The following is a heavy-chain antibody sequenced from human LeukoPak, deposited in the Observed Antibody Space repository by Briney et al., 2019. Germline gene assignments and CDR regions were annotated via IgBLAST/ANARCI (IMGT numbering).Heavy chain of an antibody. CDR3: ARDGLSYTNPNNWFDP. Sequence: ASVNVSCKASGYPFTSYYINWVRQAPGHGLEWMGWISAYNGDTNYAQNLQGRVTMTTDKSTDTAYMELRSLRSDDTAVYYCARDGLSYTNPNNWFDPWGQGTLVTVSS. J-gene: IGHJ5*02. V-gene: IGHV1-18*01. CDR1: GYPFTSYY. CDR2: ISAYNGDT. D-gene: IGHD2-2*02.